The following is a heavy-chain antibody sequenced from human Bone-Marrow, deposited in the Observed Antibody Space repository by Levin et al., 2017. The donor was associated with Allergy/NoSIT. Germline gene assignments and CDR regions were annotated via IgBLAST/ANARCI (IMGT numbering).Heavy chain of an antibody. CDR2: ISLHSRTL. J-gene: IGHJ4*02. D-gene: IGHD6-19*01. CDR3: VKDRESGWYYFDS. CDR1: GFKFNDYA. Sequence: SLKISCASSGFKFNDYAMHWVRQIPGRGLEWVAHISLHSRTLSYADSVKGRFTISRDNAKNSLYLQMNSLRPEDTAFYYCVKDRESGWYYFDSWGQGTLVTVSS. V-gene: IGHV3-9*01.